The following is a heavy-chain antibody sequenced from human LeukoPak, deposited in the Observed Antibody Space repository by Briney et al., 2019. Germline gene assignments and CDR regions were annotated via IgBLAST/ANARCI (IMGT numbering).Heavy chain of an antibody. Sequence: GGSLRLSCAASGFTFSSYGMSWVRQVPGKGLEWVSAISGSGGSTYYADSVKGRFTISRDNSKNTLYRQMNSLRAEDTAVYYCAKRGDYHWYFDLWGRGTLVAVSS. CDR3: AKRGDYHWYFDL. CDR1: GFTFSSYG. CDR2: ISGSGGST. J-gene: IGHJ2*01. V-gene: IGHV3-23*01. D-gene: IGHD3-10*01.